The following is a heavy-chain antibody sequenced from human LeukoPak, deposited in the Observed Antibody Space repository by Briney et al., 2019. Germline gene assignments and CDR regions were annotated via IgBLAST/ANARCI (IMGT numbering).Heavy chain of an antibody. D-gene: IGHD6-19*01. CDR3: AREVRIAVIKNYYGMDV. V-gene: IGHV1-69*13. J-gene: IGHJ6*02. CDR1: GGTFSSYA. CDR2: IIPIFGTA. Sequence: SVKVSCKASGGTFSSYAISWVRQAPGQGLEWMGGIIPIFGTANYAQKFQGGVTITADESTSTAYMELSSLRSEDTAVYYCAREVRIAVIKNYYGMDVWGQGTTVTVSS.